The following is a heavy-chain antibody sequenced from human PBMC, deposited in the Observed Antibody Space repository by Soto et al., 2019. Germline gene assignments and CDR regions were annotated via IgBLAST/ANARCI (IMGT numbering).Heavy chain of an antibody. CDR3: VRDGPKNLRDWFDP. CDR1: GASISGFY. Sequence: PSETLSLTCTVSGASISGFYWSWIRKSAGKGLEWIGRIYATGTTDYNPSLKSRVMMSVDTSKKQFSLKLRSVTAADTAVYYCVRDGPKNLRDWFDPWGQG. CDR2: IYATGTT. V-gene: IGHV4-4*07. J-gene: IGHJ5*02. D-gene: IGHD3-16*01.